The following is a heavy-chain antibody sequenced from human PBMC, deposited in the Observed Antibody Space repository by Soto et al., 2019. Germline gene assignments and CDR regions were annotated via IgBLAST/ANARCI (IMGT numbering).Heavy chain of an antibody. D-gene: IGHD3-10*01. CDR3: ARDLGSSASVSYPDF. Sequence: PGGSLRLSCAASGFTFSSNGMHWVRQAPDKGLEWVAVISDDGSIKYYADSVKGRFTVSRDNSKNTLYLQMNSLRAEDTAVYFCARDLGSSASVSYPDFWGQGT. CDR2: ISDDGSIK. CDR1: GFTFSSNG. J-gene: IGHJ4*02. V-gene: IGHV3-30*03.